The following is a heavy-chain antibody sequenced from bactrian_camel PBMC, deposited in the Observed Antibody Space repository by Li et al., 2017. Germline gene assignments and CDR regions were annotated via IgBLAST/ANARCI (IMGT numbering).Heavy chain of an antibody. CDR3: AAKRTNWCGRLLGPDEYDH. D-gene: IGHD7*01. CDR2: ITTGGSST. J-gene: IGHJ4*01. V-gene: IGHV3S53*01. Sequence: HVQLVETGGGSAQVGGSLRLSCSASADALIYMAWFRQAPGQKREAVAAITTGGSSTMYHDSVKGRFTISRDNLENTLYLQMNSLKPEDTAIYYCAAKRTNWCGRLLGPDEYDHWGQRTQVTVSS. CDR1: ADALIY.